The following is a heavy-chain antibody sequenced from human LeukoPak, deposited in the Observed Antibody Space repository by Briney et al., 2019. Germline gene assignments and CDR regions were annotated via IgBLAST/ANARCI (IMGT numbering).Heavy chain of an antibody. CDR3: AKAPGIGVAGLIDY. V-gene: IGHV3-30*18. J-gene: IGHJ4*02. Sequence: GGSLRLSCAASGFTFSSYGMHWVRQAPGKGLEWVAVISYDGSNKYYADSVKGRFTISRDNSKNTLYLQMNSLRAEDTAVYYCAKAPGIGVAGLIDYWGQGTLVTVSS. CDR2: ISYDGSNK. D-gene: IGHD6-19*01. CDR1: GFTFSSYG.